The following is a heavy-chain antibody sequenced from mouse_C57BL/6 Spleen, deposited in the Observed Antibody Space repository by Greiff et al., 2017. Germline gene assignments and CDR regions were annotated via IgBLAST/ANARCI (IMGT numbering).Heavy chain of an antibody. J-gene: IGHJ3*01. CDR1: GYTFTSYW. CDR3: AREGTFDPFAY. Sequence: VQLQQPGAELVRPGSSVKLSCKASGYTFTSYWMHWVKQRPIQGLEWIGNIDPSDSETHYNQKFKDKATLTVDKSSSTAYMQLSSLTSEDSAVDYCAREGTFDPFAYWGQGTLVTVSA. D-gene: IGHD3-1*01. V-gene: IGHV1-52*01. CDR2: IDPSDSET.